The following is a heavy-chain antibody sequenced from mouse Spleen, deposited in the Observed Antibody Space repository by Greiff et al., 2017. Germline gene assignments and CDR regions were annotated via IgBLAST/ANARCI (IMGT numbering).Heavy chain of an antibody. CDR2: IYPGNSDT. CDR1: GYTFTSYW. J-gene: IGHJ2*01. CDR3: TRSSVYYDYDVLLDY. V-gene: IGHV1-5*01. D-gene: IGHD2-4*01. Sequence: DVKLQESGTVLARPGASVKMSCKASGYTFTSYWMHWVKQRPGQGLEWIGAIYPGNSDTSYNQKFKGKAKLTAVTSTSTAYMELSSLTNEDSAVYYCTRSSVYYDYDVLLDYWGQGTTLTVSS.